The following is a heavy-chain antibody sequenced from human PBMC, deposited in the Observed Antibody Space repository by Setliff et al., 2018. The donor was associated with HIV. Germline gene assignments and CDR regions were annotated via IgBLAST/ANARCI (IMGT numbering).Heavy chain of an antibody. CDR2: ISGSGGST. CDR1: GFTFSSYA. CDR3: AKDHPTGYSSSWYFDY. D-gene: IGHD6-13*01. V-gene: IGHV3-23*01. J-gene: IGHJ4*02. Sequence: SGGSLRLSCAASGFTFSSYAISWVRQAPGKGLEWVSGISGSGGSTFYADSVKGRFTMSRDNSKNTVSLQMNSLRAEDTAVYYCAKDHPTGYSSSWYFDYWGQGTLVTVSS.